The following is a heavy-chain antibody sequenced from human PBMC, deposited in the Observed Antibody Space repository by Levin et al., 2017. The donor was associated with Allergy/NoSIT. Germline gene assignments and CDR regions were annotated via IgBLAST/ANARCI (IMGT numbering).Heavy chain of an antibody. CDR3: VRDLTTVRGGMDV. Sequence: GESLKISCAASGFTFSAYYMSWVRQAPGQGPEWVSYIRPTSEIIHYADSVKGRFTISRDNRKNSLYLQMNSLRVEDTATYYCVRDLTTVRGGMDVWGQGTTVTVSS. V-gene: IGHV3-48*04. CDR2: IRPTSEII. J-gene: IGHJ6*02. CDR1: GFTFSAYY. D-gene: IGHD1-1*01.